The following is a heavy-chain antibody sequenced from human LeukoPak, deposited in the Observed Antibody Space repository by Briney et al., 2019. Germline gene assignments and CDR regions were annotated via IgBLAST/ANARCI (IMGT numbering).Heavy chain of an antibody. CDR3: ASLQGGYCSSTSCPEIDY. CDR2: IIPIFGTA. CDR1: AGTFSSYA. D-gene: IGHD2-2*01. Sequence: EASVKVSCKASAGTFSSYAISWVRHAPGQGLEWMGGIIPIFGTANYAQKFQGRVTITADKSTSTAYMELSSLRSEDTAVYYCASLQGGYCSSTSCPEIDYWGQGTLVTVSS. V-gene: IGHV1-69*06. J-gene: IGHJ4*02.